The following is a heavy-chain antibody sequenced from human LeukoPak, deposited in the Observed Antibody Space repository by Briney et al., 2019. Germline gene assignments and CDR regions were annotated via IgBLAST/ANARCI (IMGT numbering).Heavy chain of an antibody. D-gene: IGHD4-17*01. Sequence: PSETLSLTCAVYGGSFSGYFWSWIRQPPGKGLEWIGGMTDSVSTNSNPSLARRVTISVDRSKNQFSLKLSSVTAADTAVYYCARVRVTTRRADYWGQGTLVTVSS. CDR3: ARVRVTTRRADY. CDR1: GGSFSGYF. V-gene: IGHV4-34*01. J-gene: IGHJ4*02. CDR2: MTDSVST.